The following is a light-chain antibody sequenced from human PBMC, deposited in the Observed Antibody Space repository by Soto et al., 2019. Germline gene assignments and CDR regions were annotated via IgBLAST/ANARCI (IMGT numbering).Light chain of an antibody. J-gene: IGLJ1*01. Sequence: QSVLTQPPSVSGAPGQRVTISCTGSSSNIGAGYDVHWYLQLPGTAPKLLVYTHNNRPSGVPDRFSGSTSGTSASLAITGLQAEDEADYYYQSYDSRLSAYVFGTGTKVTVL. V-gene: IGLV1-40*01. CDR3: QSYDSRLSAYV. CDR1: SSNIGAGYD. CDR2: THN.